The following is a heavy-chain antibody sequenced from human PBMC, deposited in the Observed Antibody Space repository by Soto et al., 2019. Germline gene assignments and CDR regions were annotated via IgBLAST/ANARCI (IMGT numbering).Heavy chain of an antibody. CDR2: LSWNSGSI. D-gene: IGHD4-17*01. Sequence: GGSLRLSCAASGFTFDDYAMHWVRQAPGRGLEWVSGLSWNSGSIAYADSVKGRFTISRDNAKNSLYLQMNSLRAEDTALYYCAKGRTVTPIDAFDIWGQGTIVTVSS. V-gene: IGHV3-9*01. CDR1: GFTFDDYA. CDR3: AKGRTVTPIDAFDI. J-gene: IGHJ3*02.